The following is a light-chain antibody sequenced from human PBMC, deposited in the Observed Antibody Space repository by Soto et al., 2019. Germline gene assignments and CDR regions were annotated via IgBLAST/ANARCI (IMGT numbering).Light chain of an antibody. CDR1: QSISSY. CDR2: AAS. CDR3: QQYDTWPK. Sequence: DIQMTQSPSSLSASVGDRVTITCRASQSISSYLNWYQQKPGKAPKLLIYAASSLQSGVPARFSGSGSGTEFTLTISSLQSEDFAVYYCQQYDTWPKFGQGTKVDIK. J-gene: IGKJ1*01. V-gene: IGKV1-39*01.